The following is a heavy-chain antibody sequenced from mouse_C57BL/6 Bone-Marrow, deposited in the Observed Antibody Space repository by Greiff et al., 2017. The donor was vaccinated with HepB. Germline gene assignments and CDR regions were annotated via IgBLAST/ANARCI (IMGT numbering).Heavy chain of an antibody. Sequence: EVHLVESGGGLVQPGGSLKLSCAASGFTFSDYGMAWVRQAPRKGPEWVAFISNLAYSIYYADTVTGRFTISRENAKNTLYLEMSSLRSEDTAMYYCARSIYYDYDYAMDYWGQGTSVTVSS. CDR2: ISNLAYSI. CDR1: GFTFSDYG. D-gene: IGHD2-4*01. J-gene: IGHJ4*01. CDR3: ARSIYYDYDYAMDY. V-gene: IGHV5-15*01.